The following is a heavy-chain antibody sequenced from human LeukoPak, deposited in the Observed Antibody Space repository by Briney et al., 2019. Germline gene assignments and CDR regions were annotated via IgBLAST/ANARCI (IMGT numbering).Heavy chain of an antibody. J-gene: IGHJ4*02. Sequence: SETLSLTCAVYGGSFSGYYWSWIRQPPGKGLELIGEINHSGSTNYNPSLKSRVTISVDTSKNQFSLKLSSVTAADTAVYYCARGEYSGSTYYFDYWGQGTLVTVSS. CDR3: ARGEYSGSTYYFDY. CDR1: GGSFSGYY. V-gene: IGHV4-34*01. CDR2: INHSGST. D-gene: IGHD1-26*01.